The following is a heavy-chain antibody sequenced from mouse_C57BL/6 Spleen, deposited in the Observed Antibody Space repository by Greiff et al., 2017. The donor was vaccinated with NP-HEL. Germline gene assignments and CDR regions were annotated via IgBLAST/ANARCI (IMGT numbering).Heavy chain of an antibody. D-gene: IGHD1-1*01. V-gene: IGHV5-9-1*02. Sequence: DVMLVESGEGLVKPGGSLKLSCAASGFTFSSYAMSWVRQTPEKRLEWVAYISSGGDYIYYADTVKGRFTISRDNARNTLYLQMSSLKSEDTAMYYCTRDNYGSFAYWGQGTLVTVSA. CDR3: TRDNYGSFAY. CDR2: ISSGGDYI. J-gene: IGHJ3*01. CDR1: GFTFSSYA.